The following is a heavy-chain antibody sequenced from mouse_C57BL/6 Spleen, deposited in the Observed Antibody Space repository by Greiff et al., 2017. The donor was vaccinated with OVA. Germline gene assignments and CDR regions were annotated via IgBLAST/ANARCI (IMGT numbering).Heavy chain of an antibody. CDR3: ATRGQGDYFDY. Sequence: QVQLQQPGAELVRPGSSVKLSCKASGYTFTSYWMHWVKQRPIQGLEWIGNIDPSDSETPYNQKFKDKATLTVDKSSSTAYMQLSSLTSEDSAVYYCATRGQGDYFDYWGQGTTLTVSS. V-gene: IGHV1-52*01. D-gene: IGHD3-3*01. CDR2: IDPSDSET. J-gene: IGHJ2*01. CDR1: GYTFTSYW.